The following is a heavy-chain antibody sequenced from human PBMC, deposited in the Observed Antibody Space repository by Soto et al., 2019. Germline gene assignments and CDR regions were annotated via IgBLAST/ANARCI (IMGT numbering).Heavy chain of an antibody. Sequence: GGSLRLSCAASGFTFSSYAMHWVRQAPGKGLEWVAVISYDGSNKYYADSVKGRFTISRDNSKNTLYLQMNSLRAEDAAVYYCARDGVSGSYPDYYFDYWGQGTLVTVSS. D-gene: IGHD1-26*01. J-gene: IGHJ4*02. CDR3: ARDGVSGSYPDYYFDY. V-gene: IGHV3-30-3*01. CDR1: GFTFSSYA. CDR2: ISYDGSNK.